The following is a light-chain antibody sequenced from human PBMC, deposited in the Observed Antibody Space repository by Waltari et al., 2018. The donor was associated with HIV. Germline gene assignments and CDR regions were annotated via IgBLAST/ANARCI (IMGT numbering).Light chain of an antibody. CDR3: ASWDDSLSGFWV. V-gene: IGLV1-44*01. CDR1: VSNIGTTS. Sequence: QSVLTQPPSASGTLGQRVTISCSGTVSNIGTTSVNWYQQVTGMTPLLPVFLNDQRSSGVPDRFSASKSGTSASLAIEGLESEDEGDYFCASWDDSLSGFWVFGGGTRLVVL. J-gene: IGLJ3*02. CDR2: LND.